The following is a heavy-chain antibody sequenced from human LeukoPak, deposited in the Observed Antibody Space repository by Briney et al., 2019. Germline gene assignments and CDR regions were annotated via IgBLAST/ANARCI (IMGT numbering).Heavy chain of an antibody. CDR2: IDPNDSDT. D-gene: IGHD2-15*01. CDR1: GYSFTSYW. Sequence: GESLKISCKGFGYSFTSYWIGWVRQMPGKGLEWMGTIDPNDSDTRYSPSFQGQVTISADKSISTAYLQWSSLKASDTAMYYCARLGFQPSWFDPWGQGTLATVSS. J-gene: IGHJ5*02. V-gene: IGHV5-51*01. CDR3: ARLGFQPSWFDP.